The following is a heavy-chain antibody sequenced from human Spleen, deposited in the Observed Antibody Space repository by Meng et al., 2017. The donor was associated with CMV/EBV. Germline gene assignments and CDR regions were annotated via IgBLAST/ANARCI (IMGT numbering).Heavy chain of an antibody. D-gene: IGHD3-16*01. CDR2: IIPILGTA. CDR1: GGTFNSNT. CDR3: ARVALRGTYYYYYGMDV. V-gene: IGHV1-69*08. J-gene: IGHJ6*02. Sequence: SVKVSCKASGGTFNSNTITWVRQAPGQGLEWMGRIIPILGTANYAQNFQGRVTITADKSTSTVYMELSSLTSEDTAVYYCARVALRGTYYYYYGMDVWGQGTTVTVSS.